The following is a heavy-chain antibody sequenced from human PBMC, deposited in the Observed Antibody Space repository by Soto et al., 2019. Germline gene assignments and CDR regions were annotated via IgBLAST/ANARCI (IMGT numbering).Heavy chain of an antibody. CDR1: GFTFSSYG. D-gene: IGHD1-26*01. CDR2: ISYDGSNK. J-gene: IGHJ4*02. V-gene: IGHV3-30*18. CDR3: AKGAYSGGYLDY. Sequence: QVQLVESGGGVVQPGRSLRLSCAASGFTFSSYGMHWVRQAPGKGLEWVAIISYDGSNKYYADSVKGRFTISRDNSKNTLYLQMNSLRAEDTAVYYCAKGAYSGGYLDYWGQGTLVTVSS.